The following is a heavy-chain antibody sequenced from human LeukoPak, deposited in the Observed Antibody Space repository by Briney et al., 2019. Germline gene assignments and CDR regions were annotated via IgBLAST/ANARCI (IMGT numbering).Heavy chain of an antibody. CDR3: ARGEGYYYDSSGFTYYYGMDV. J-gene: IGHJ6*02. CDR2: INHSGST. CDR1: GGSFSGYY. V-gene: IGHV4-34*01. Sequence: SETLSLTCAVYGGSFSGYYWSWIRQPPGKGLEWIGEINHSGSTNYNPSLKSRVTISVDTSKNQFSLKLSSVTAADTAVYYCARGEGYYYDSSGFTYYYGMDVWGQGTTVTVSS. D-gene: IGHD3-22*01.